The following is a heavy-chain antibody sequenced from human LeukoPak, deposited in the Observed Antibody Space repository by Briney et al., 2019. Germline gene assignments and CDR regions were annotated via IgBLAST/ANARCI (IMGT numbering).Heavy chain of an antibody. Sequence: GGSLRLSCAAPGFTFSSFAMQCVRQAPGKGLEWVAVISYDGSNKYYADSVKGRFTISRDNSKNTLYLQMNSLRAEDTAVYYCARDLSGGFYGSGPAFGPWGQGTLVTVSS. CDR3: ARDLSGGFYGSGPAFGP. J-gene: IGHJ5*02. CDR2: ISYDGSNK. CDR1: GFTFSSFA. V-gene: IGHV3-30-3*01. D-gene: IGHD3-10*01.